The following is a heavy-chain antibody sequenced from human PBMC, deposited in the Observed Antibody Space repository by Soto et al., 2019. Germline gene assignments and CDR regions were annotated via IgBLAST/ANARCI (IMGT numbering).Heavy chain of an antibody. Sequence: EVQLLESGGGLVEPGGSRRLSCAASGFTFSSYTMSWVRQAPGKGLEWVSTISGSGSSTYSADSVNGRFTISRDNSKTTLYLHMNSLRVEDTAIYYCAKAWGIDYWGQGTLVTVSS. CDR1: GFTFSSYT. D-gene: IGHD7-27*01. CDR2: ISGSGSST. J-gene: IGHJ4*02. CDR3: AKAWGIDY. V-gene: IGHV3-23*01.